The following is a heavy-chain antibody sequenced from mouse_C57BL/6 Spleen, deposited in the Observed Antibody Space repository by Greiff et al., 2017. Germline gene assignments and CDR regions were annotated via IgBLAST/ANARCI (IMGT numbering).Heavy chain of an antibody. Sequence: EVKLVESGGGLVKPGGSLKLSCAASGFTFSDYGMHWVRQAPEKGLEWVAYISSGSSTIYYADTVKGRFTISRDNAKNTLFLQMTSLRSEDTAMYYCARDKTAQATNAMDYWGQGTSVTVSS. D-gene: IGHD3-2*02. J-gene: IGHJ4*01. CDR2: ISSGSSTI. V-gene: IGHV5-17*01. CDR3: ARDKTAQATNAMDY. CDR1: GFTFSDYG.